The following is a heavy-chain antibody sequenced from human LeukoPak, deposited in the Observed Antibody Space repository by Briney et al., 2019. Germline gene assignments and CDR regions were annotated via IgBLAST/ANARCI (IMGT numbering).Heavy chain of an antibody. CDR2: ISYDGSNV. CDR3: ARKRGGIYDSRALDL. Sequence: PGRSLRLSCAASGFTFRSYSMHWVRQAPGKGLEWAATISYDGSNVYYADSVKGRFTISRDNSKNTVYLEMSGLRVEDTAVFHCARKRGGIYDSRALDLWGRGTTVIVSS. CDR1: GFTFRSYS. V-gene: IGHV3-30-3*01. D-gene: IGHD3-22*01. J-gene: IGHJ6*02.